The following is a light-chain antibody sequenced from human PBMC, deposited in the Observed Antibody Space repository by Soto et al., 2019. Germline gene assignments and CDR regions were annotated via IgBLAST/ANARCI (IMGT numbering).Light chain of an antibody. Sequence: EILLTQSPCTLSLSPGERATLSCRASQSVSNNYLAWYQQKPGQAPRLLIYGASNRATGIPDRLSGSGSGTDFTLTISRLEPEDFAVYYCQQYGSSGTFGQGTRLEIK. J-gene: IGKJ5*01. CDR2: GAS. V-gene: IGKV3-20*01. CDR3: QQYGSSGT. CDR1: QSVSNNY.